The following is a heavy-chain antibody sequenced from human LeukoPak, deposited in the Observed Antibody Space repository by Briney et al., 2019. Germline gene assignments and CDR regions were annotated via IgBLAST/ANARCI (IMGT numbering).Heavy chain of an antibody. CDR1: GDSVSSDSAA. CDR3: ARAYSSSWYYFDY. CDR2: TYYRSKWYN. V-gene: IGHV6-1*01. J-gene: IGHJ4*02. D-gene: IGHD6-13*01. Sequence: SQTLSLTCAISGDSVSSDSAAWNCIRQSPSRGLEWLGRTYYRSKWYNDYAVSVKSRITINPDTSKNQFSLQLNSVTPEDTAVYYCARAYSSSWYYFDYWGQGTLVTVSS.